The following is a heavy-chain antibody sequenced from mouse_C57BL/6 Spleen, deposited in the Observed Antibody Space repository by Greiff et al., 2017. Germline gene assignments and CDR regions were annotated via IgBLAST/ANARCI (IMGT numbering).Heavy chain of an antibody. V-gene: IGHV1-20*01. CDR2: INPYNGDT. CDR3: ARSPGGYPWFAY. D-gene: IGHD2-14*01. J-gene: IGHJ3*01. CDR1: GYSFTGYF. Sequence: EVQLQQSGPELVKPGDSVKISCKASGYSFTGYFMNWVMQSHGKSLEWIGRINPYNGDTFYNQKFKGKATLTVDKSSSTAHMGLRSLTSEDSAVYYCARSPGGYPWFAYWGQGTLVTVSA.